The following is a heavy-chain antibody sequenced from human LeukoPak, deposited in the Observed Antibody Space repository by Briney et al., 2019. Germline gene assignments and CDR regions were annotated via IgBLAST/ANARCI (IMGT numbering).Heavy chain of an antibody. CDR1: GFTFSSYA. Sequence: PGGSLRLSCAASGFTFSSYAMHWVRQAPGKGLEWVAVISYDGSNKYYADSVKGRFTTSRDNSKNTLYLQMNSLRAEDTAVYYCARDIREYYDSSGYRNWGQGTLVTVSS. CDR3: ARDIREYYDSSGYRN. CDR2: ISYDGSNK. V-gene: IGHV3-30-3*01. D-gene: IGHD3-22*01. J-gene: IGHJ4*02.